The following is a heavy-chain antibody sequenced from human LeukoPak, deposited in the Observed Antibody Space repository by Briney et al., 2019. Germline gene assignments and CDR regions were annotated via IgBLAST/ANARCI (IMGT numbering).Heavy chain of an antibody. CDR2: IIPIFGTA. CDR3: ARGAGAASPDQYYYYYMDV. CDR1: GGTFSSYA. V-gene: IGHV1-69*05. J-gene: IGHJ6*03. D-gene: IGHD2-15*01. Sequence: SVKVSCKASGGTFSSYAISWVRQAPGQGLEWMGGIIPIFGTANYAQKFQGRVTITTDESTSTAYMELSSLRSEDTAVYYCARGAGAASPDQYYYYYMDVWGQGTTVTVSS.